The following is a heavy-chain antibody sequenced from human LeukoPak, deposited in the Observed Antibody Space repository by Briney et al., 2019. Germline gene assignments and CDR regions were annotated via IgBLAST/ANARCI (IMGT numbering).Heavy chain of an antibody. CDR3: ASGEVALNWFDP. V-gene: IGHV4-59*01. CDR1: GGSISSYY. Sequence: SETLSLTCTVSGGSISSYYWTWIRQLPGKGLEWIAYIYYSGSTNYNPSLKSRVTISVDKSKNQFSLKLRSVTAADTAVYYCASGEVALNWFDPWGQGTLVTVSS. CDR2: IYYSGST. J-gene: IGHJ5*02. D-gene: IGHD2-15*01.